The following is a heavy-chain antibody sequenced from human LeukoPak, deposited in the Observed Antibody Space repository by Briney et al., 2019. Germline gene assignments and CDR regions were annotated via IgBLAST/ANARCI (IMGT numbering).Heavy chain of an antibody. CDR2: IYTSGST. V-gene: IGHV4-61*02. CDR3: ARGGSGGGVIVIGAFDI. J-gene: IGHJ3*02. CDR1: GGSISSGSYD. D-gene: IGHD3-16*02. Sequence: PSQTLSLTCTVSGGSISSGSYDWRSIRQPAGTGLEWIGRIYTSGSTNYNPSLKSRVTISVDTSKNQFSLKLSSVTAADTPVYYCARGGSGGGVIVIGAFDIWGQGAMVTVSS.